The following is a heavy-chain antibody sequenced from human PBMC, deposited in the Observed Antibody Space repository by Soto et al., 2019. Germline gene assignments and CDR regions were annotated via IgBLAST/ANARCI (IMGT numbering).Heavy chain of an antibody. CDR2: IYYSGST. D-gene: IGHD2-15*01. Sequence: PSETLSLTCTASGGSISSSSYYWGWIRQPPGKGLEWIGSIYYSGSTYYNPSLKSRVTISVDTSKNQFSLKLSSVTAADTAVYYCARRVAGMLNWGQGTLVTVSS. V-gene: IGHV4-39*01. J-gene: IGHJ4*02. CDR3: ARRVAGMLN. CDR1: GGSISSSSYY.